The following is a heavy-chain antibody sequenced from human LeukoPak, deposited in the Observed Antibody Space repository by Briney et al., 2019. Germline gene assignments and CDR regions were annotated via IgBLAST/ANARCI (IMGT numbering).Heavy chain of an antibody. Sequence: KSGGSLRLSCAASGFTLTNAWMSWVRHAPGKGLEWIGRIKSKTDGGTTDYAAPVKGRFTISRDDSKNTLYLQMNSLKTEDTAVYYCTTETKGWGQGTLVIVSS. CDR2: IKSKTDGGTT. J-gene: IGHJ4*02. V-gene: IGHV3-15*01. CDR1: GFTLTNAW. CDR3: TTETKG.